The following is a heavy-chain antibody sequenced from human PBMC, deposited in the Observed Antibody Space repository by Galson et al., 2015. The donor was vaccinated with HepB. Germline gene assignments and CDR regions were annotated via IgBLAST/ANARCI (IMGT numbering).Heavy chain of an antibody. CDR1: GFTFSSYG. CDR3: AKDVRGWRVFTHYYDSSGYAYGMDV. D-gene: IGHD3-22*01. Sequence: SLRLSCAASGFTFSSYGMHWVRQAPGKGLEWVAVISYDGSNKYYADSVKGRFTISRDNSKNTLYLQMNSLRAEDTAVYYCAKDVRGWRVFTHYYDSSGYAYGMDVWGQGTTVTVSS. J-gene: IGHJ6*02. CDR2: ISYDGSNK. V-gene: IGHV3-30*18.